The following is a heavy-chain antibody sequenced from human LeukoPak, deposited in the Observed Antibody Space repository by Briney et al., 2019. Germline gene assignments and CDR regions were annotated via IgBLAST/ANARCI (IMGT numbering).Heavy chain of an antibody. CDR3: ARDSVDGSGTYYNDSPDY. D-gene: IGHD3-10*01. CDR1: GYTFSNYG. Sequence: ASAKVSCKASGYTFSNYGISWVRQAPGRGLEWMGWISAYNGNTDYAQNLRGRLIMTTDTSTSTAYMELRSLRSDDTAVYYCARDSVDGSGTYYNDSPDYWGQGTLVTVSS. J-gene: IGHJ4*02. V-gene: IGHV1-18*01. CDR2: ISAYNGNT.